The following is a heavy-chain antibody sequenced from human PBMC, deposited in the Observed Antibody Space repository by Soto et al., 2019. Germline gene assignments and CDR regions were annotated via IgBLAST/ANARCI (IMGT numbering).Heavy chain of an antibody. CDR3: ARDPGYSSSLPVYYYYYGMDV. J-gene: IGHJ6*02. Sequence: PGGSLRLSCAASGFTFSSHEMNWVRQAPGKXLAWVSYISSSGSTIYYADSVKGRFTISRDNAKNSLYLQMNSLRAEDTAVYYCARDPGYSSSLPVYYYYYGMDVWGQGTTVTV. V-gene: IGHV3-48*03. D-gene: IGHD6-6*01. CDR2: ISSSGSTI. CDR1: GFTFSSHE.